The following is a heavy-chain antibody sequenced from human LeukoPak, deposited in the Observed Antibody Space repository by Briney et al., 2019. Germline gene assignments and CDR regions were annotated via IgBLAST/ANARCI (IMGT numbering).Heavy chain of an antibody. D-gene: IGHD6-19*01. CDR2: IRYDGSNQ. CDR3: AKAPSGYSSGWYGNFDY. Sequence: GGSLRLSCAASGFTFSSYGMHWVRQAPGKGLEWVAFIRYDGSNQYYADSVKGRFTISRDNSKNTLYLQMNSLRVEDTAVYYCAKAPSGYSSGWYGNFDYWGQGTLVTVSS. J-gene: IGHJ4*02. CDR1: GFTFSSYG. V-gene: IGHV3-30*02.